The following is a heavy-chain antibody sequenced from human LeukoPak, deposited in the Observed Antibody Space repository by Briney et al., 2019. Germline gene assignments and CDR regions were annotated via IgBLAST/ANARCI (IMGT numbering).Heavy chain of an antibody. Sequence: GESLKISCKGSGYRFTSYWIGWVRQMPGKGLEWMGIIYPGDSDTRYSPSFQGQVTISADKSISTAYLQWSSLKASDTAMYYCARRRGIAARRDLNWFDPWGQGTLVTVSS. CDR1: GYRFTSYW. CDR3: ARRRGIAARRDLNWFDP. D-gene: IGHD6-6*01. J-gene: IGHJ5*02. CDR2: IYPGDSDT. V-gene: IGHV5-51*01.